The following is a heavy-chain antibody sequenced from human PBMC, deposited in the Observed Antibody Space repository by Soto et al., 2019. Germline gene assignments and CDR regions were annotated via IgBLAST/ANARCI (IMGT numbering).Heavy chain of an antibody. J-gene: IGHJ4*02. CDR1: GYSFTSYW. CDR3: ARQAAVAGRDRFAC. D-gene: IGHD6-19*01. V-gene: IGHV5-51*01. CDR2: IYPGDSGT. Sequence: GESLKISCKGSGYSFTSYWIGWGRQMPGKGLEWMGVIYPGDSGTRYSPSFQGQVTISADKSISTAYLQWSSLKASDTAMYYCARQAAVAGRDRFACWGQGTLVTGSS.